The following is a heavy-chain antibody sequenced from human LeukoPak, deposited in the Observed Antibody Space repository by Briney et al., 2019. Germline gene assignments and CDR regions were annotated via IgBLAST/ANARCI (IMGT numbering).Heavy chain of an antibody. D-gene: IGHD4-17*01. J-gene: IGHJ2*01. V-gene: IGHV3-23*01. CDR1: GFTFSTYT. CDR2: MSGDSDYT. CDR3: AKEVLDYEIPYWYFDL. Sequence: GGSLRLSCAASGFTFSTYTMSWVRQAPGEGLEWVSAMSGDSDYTYYADSVKGRFTISRDNSKNTLYLQMNSLRAEDTAVYHCAKEVLDYEIPYWYFDLGGRGPLVTVSS.